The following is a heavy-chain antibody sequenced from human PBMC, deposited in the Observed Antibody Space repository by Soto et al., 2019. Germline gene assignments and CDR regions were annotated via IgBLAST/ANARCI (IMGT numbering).Heavy chain of an antibody. Sequence: WRLCRQPLEKKLEWIGYIYYSGSTNYNPSLKSRVTISVDTSKNQFSLKLSSVTAADTAVYYCARRRSGTSRYDFWSGFENYAFDIWCQWTMVT. CDR3: ARRRSGTSRYDFWSGFENYAFDI. J-gene: IGHJ3*02. V-gene: IGHV4-61*07. D-gene: IGHD3-3*01. CDR2: IYYSGST.